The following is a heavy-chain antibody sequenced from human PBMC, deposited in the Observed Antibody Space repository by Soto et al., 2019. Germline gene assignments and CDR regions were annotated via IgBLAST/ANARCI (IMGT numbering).Heavy chain of an antibody. CDR1: GFTFSSYA. Sequence: GGSLRLSCAASGFTFSSYAMHWVRQAPGKGLEWVAVISYDGSNKYYADSVKGRFTISRDNSKNTLYLQMNSLRAEDTAVYYCARSDEVAYYYYYGMDVWGQGTTVTVS. CDR2: ISYDGSNK. CDR3: ARSDEVAYYYYYGMDV. D-gene: IGHD2-15*01. J-gene: IGHJ6*02. V-gene: IGHV3-30-3*01.